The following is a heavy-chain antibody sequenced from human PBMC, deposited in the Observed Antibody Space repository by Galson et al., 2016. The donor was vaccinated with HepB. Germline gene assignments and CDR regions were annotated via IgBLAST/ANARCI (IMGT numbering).Heavy chain of an antibody. Sequence: SVKVSCKASGGTVTDYAISWVRQAPGQGLEWMGAIIPVFDTTKYAQRFQGRVTITADESTSTAYMELSSLRSEDTAVYYCARVFGPVIMEGGWFDPWGQGTLVTVSA. V-gene: IGHV1-69*13. CDR2: IIPVFDTT. J-gene: IGHJ5*02. CDR3: ARVFGPVIMEGGWFDP. D-gene: IGHD3/OR15-3a*01. CDR1: GGTVTDYA.